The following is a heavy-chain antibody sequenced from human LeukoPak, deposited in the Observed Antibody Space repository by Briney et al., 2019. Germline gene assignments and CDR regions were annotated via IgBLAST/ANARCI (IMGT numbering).Heavy chain of an antibody. Sequence: PGGSLRLSCAASGFTFSSYWMSWVRQAPGKGLEWVANIKQDGSEKYYVDSVKGRFTISRDNAKNSLYLQMNSLRAEDTAVYYCARTKGSQAFSGAFDIWGQGTMVTVSS. D-gene: IGHD3-3*02. V-gene: IGHV3-7*01. CDR3: ARTKGSQAFSGAFDI. CDR2: IKQDGSEK. CDR1: GFTFSSYW. J-gene: IGHJ3*02.